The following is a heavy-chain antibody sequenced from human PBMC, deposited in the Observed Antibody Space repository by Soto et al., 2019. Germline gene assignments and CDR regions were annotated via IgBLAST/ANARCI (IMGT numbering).Heavy chain of an antibody. V-gene: IGHV1-46*03. Sequence: ASVKVSCKASGYSFTNYYMHWVRQAPGQGLEWMGIINPSGPTTNYAQKFQGRVTMTRDTSTSTVYMELTSLRSDDTAVYFCVREQWLSTYYFDFWGQGTLVTVSS. D-gene: IGHD6-19*01. J-gene: IGHJ4*02. CDR3: VREQWLSTYYFDF. CDR2: INPSGPTT. CDR1: GYSFTNYY.